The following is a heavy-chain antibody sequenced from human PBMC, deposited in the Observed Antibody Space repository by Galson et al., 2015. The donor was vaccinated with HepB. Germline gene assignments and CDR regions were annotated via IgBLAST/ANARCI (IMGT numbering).Heavy chain of an antibody. CDR2: ISYDGSNK. J-gene: IGHJ4*02. CDR3: RKGGSPPDY. D-gene: IGHD3-16*01. CDR1: GFTFSSYA. Sequence: SLRLSCAASGFTFSSYAMHWVRQAPGKGLEWVAVISYDGSNKYYADSVKGRFTISRDNSKNTLYLQMNSLRAEDTAVYYCRKGGSPPDYWGQGTLVTVSS. V-gene: IGHV3-30*04.